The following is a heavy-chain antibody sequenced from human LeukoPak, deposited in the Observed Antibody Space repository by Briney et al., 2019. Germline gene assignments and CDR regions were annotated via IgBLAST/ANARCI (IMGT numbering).Heavy chain of an antibody. CDR3: ARVLMAAAAWNNWFDP. CDR2: IYYSGST. V-gene: IGHV4-39*01. J-gene: IGHJ5*02. D-gene: IGHD6-13*01. Sequence: SEILSLTCTVSGGSISSSNYHWGWIRQPPGKGLEWIGNIYYSGSTNYNPSLKSRVTISVDTSKNQFSLNLSSATAADTAVYYCARVLMAAAAWNNWFDPWGQGTLVTVSS. CDR1: GGSISSSNYH.